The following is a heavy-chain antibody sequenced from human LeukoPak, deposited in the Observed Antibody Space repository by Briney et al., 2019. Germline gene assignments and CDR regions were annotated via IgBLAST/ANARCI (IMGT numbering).Heavy chain of an antibody. CDR1: GYTLTELS. V-gene: IGHV1-24*01. CDR2: FDPEDGET. CDR3: ATGQTGTGEFYFDY. Sequence: ASVKVSCKVSGYTLTELSMHWVRQAPGKGLEWMGGFDPEDGETIYAQKFQGRVTMTEDTSTATAYMELSSLRSEDTAVYYCATGQTGTGEFYFDYWGQGTLVTVSS. J-gene: IGHJ4*02. D-gene: IGHD3-9*01.